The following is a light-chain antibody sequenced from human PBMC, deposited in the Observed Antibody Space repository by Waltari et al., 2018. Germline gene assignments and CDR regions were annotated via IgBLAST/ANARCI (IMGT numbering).Light chain of an antibody. CDR1: QNLVHGNGNTY. CDR3: GQGAHLPFT. Sequence: DVVMTQSPLSLSITPGQPASISCRSRQNLVHGNGNTYLAWYHQKPGQPPRLLIYQVSNRYSGVPDRFSGSGTGTDFTLKISRVEAEDVGVYYCGQGAHLPFTFGPGTKLDIK. J-gene: IGKJ3*01. V-gene: IGKV2-30*02. CDR2: QVS.